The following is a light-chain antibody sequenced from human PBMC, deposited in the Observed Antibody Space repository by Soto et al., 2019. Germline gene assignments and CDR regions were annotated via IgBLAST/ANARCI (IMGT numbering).Light chain of an antibody. V-gene: IGKV1-5*01. CDR1: QNIRCW. CDR2: DAS. CDR3: QHYNGY. Sequence: DMPMTQSPTTLSASVGDRVTITCRASQNIRCWLAWYQQKPGKAPKVLIYDASTLDSGVPSRFSGSGFGTEFSLSISGLQPEGFETYYCQHYNGYFGQGTKLEIK. J-gene: IGKJ2*01.